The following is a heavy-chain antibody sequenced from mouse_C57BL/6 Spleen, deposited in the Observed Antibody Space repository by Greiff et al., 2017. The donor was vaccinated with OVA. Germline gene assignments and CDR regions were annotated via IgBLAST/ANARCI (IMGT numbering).Heavy chain of an antibody. J-gene: IGHJ4*01. CDR3: ARSVPYYGNYDYAMDY. Sequence: EVQLQQSGPELVKPGASVKIPCKASGYTFTDYNMDWVKQSHGKSLEWIGAINPNNGGTIYNQKFKGKATLTVDKSSSTADMELRSLTSEDTAVYYCARSVPYYGNYDYAMDYWGQGTSVTVSS. CDR2: INPNNGGT. V-gene: IGHV1-18*01. CDR1: GYTFTDYN. D-gene: IGHD2-10*01.